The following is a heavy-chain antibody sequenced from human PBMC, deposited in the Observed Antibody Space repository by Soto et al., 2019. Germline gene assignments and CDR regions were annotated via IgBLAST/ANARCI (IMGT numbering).Heavy chain of an antibody. CDR3: ARDTLAAAGTVYYGMDV. CDR2: INAGNGNT. CDR1: GYTFTSYA. D-gene: IGHD6-13*01. Sequence: EASVKVSCKASGYTFTSYAMHWVRQAPGQRLEWMGWINAGNGNTKYSQKFQGRVTITRDTSASTAYMELSSLRSEDTAVYYCARDTLAAAGTVYYGMDVWGQGTTVTVSS. V-gene: IGHV1-3*01. J-gene: IGHJ6*02.